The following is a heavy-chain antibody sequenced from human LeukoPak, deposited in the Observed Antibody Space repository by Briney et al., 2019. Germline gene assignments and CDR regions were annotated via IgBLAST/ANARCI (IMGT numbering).Heavy chain of an antibody. J-gene: IGHJ4*02. CDR2: INTSGST. Sequence: SQTLSLTCTVSGGSISSGSYFWTWIRQPAGKRLEWIGRINTSGSTNYNPSFKSRVTISVDTSKNQFSLKLSSVTAADTAVFFCAREGYTSSWYSGYYYFDYWGQGTLVTVSS. V-gene: IGHV4-61*02. D-gene: IGHD6-13*01. CDR3: AREGYTSSWYSGYYYFDY. CDR1: GGSISSGSYF.